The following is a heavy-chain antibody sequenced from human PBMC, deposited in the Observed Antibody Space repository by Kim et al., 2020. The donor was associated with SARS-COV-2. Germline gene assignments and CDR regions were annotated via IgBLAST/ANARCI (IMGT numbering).Heavy chain of an antibody. CDR2: IWYDGSNK. J-gene: IGHJ6*02. CDR1: GFTFSSYG. Sequence: GGSLRLSCAASGFTFSSYGMHWVRQAPGKGLAWVAVIWYDGSNKYYADSVKGRFTISRDNSKNTLYLQMNSLRAEDTAVYYCARDPESYYYYGMDVWGQGTTVTVSS. CDR3: ARDPESYYYYGMDV. V-gene: IGHV3-33*01.